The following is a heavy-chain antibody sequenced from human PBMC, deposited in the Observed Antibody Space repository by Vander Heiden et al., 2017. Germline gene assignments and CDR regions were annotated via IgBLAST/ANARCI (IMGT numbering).Heavy chain of an antibody. CDR3: ARKRDRVY. CDR1: GFTFTIFY. V-gene: IGHV3-7*01. CDR2: INEDGSEM. Sequence: VQLVEAGGVLVQPGVSLRLSCAASGFTFTIFYMSWLRQAPGKGMEWVANINEDGSEMNYVDSVKGRFTTSRDNTKNSVYRQMNSRRAEDTAVYYCARKRDRVYWGQGTPVTVSS. J-gene: IGHJ4*02.